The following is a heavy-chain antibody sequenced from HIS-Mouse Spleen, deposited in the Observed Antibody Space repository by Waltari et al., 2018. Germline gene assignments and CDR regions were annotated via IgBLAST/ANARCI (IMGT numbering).Heavy chain of an antibody. V-gene: IGHV3-53*02. CDR3: ARHYYYGSGSYYFDY. Sequence: EVQLVETGGGLIQPGGSLRLSCAASGLTVSSNYMRWVRQAPGKGLEWVSVIYSGGSTYYADSVKGRFTISRDNSKNTLYLQMNSLRAEDTAVYYCARHYYYGSGSYYFDYWGQGTLVTVSS. CDR2: IYSGGST. CDR1: GLTVSSNY. D-gene: IGHD3-10*01. J-gene: IGHJ4*02.